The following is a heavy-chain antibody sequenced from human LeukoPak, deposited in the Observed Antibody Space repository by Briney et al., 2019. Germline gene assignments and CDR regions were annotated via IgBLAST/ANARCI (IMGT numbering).Heavy chain of an antibody. J-gene: IGHJ4*02. CDR1: GGTFSSYT. D-gene: IGHD2/OR15-2a*01. V-gene: IGHV1-69*02. CDR3: ATRGEEVTYFY. Sequence: GASVKVSCKASGGTFSSYTISWVRQAPGQGLEWMGRIIPILGIAYYAQKFQGRVTITADKSTSTAYMELSSLRSEDTAVYYCATRGEEVTYFYWGQGTLVTVSS. CDR2: IIPILGIA.